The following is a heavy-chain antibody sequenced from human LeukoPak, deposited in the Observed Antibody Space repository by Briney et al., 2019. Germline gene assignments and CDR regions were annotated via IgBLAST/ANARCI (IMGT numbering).Heavy chain of an antibody. Sequence: SETLSLTCTVSGYSISSAYYWGWIRQPPGKGLEWIGNINLSGNTYYNPSLKSRVTISVDTSKNQFSLKLNSVTAADTAVYYCARGVLSYYDSSGYSIDAFDIWGQGTMVTVSS. CDR3: ARGVLSYYDSSGYSIDAFDI. V-gene: IGHV4-38-2*02. CDR2: INLSGNT. D-gene: IGHD3-22*01. CDR1: GYSISSAYY. J-gene: IGHJ3*02.